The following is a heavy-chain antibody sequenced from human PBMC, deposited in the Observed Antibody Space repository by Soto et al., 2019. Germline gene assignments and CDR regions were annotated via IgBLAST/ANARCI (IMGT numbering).Heavy chain of an antibody. Sequence: SVKVSCKASGGTFSSYAISWVRQPPGQGLEWMGGIIPIFGTANYAQKFQGRVTITADESTSTAYMELSSLRSEDTAVYYCARGVDRKYYDSSGYYPKWGQGTLVTVSS. V-gene: IGHV1-69*13. D-gene: IGHD3-22*01. CDR2: IIPIFGTA. CDR3: ARGVDRKYYDSSGYYPK. CDR1: GGTFSSYA. J-gene: IGHJ4*02.